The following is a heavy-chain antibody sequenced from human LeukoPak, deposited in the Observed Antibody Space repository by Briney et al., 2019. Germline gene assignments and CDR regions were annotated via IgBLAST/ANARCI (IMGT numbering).Heavy chain of an antibody. V-gene: IGHV4-34*01. D-gene: IGHD6-13*01. Sequence: SETLSLTCAVYGGSFSGYYWSWIRPPPGKGLEWIGEINHSGSTNYNPSLKSRDTISVDTSKNQFSLKLSSVTAADTAVYYCARGLAAGQYNWFDPWGQGTLVTVSS. CDR3: ARGLAAGQYNWFDP. CDR1: GGSFSGYY. CDR2: INHSGST. J-gene: IGHJ5*02.